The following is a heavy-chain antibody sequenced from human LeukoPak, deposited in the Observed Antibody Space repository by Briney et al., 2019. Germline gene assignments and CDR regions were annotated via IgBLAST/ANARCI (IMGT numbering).Heavy chain of an antibody. J-gene: IGHJ3*02. CDR3: ARPSLQPYDAFDI. D-gene: IGHD5-18*01. CDR2: IYPGDCDT. V-gene: IGHV5-51*01. Sequence: GGSLQISCKGSGCSFTSYWIGWVRRMAGEGLEGLGIIYPGDCDTRYSPSFQGQVTISADKSISTAYLQWSSLKASDTAMYYCARPSLQPYDAFDIWGQGTMVTVSS. CDR1: GCSFTSYW.